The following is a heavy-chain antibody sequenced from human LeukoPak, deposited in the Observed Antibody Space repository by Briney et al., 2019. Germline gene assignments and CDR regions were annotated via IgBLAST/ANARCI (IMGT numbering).Heavy chain of an antibody. CDR1: GFTFSNYA. Sequence: PGGSLRLSCGASGFTFSNYAMNWVRQAPGKGLEWVPYISSSGSTIYYADSVKGRFTISRDNAKNSLYLQMNSLRAEDTAVYYCAELGITMIGGVWGKGTTVTISS. V-gene: IGHV3-48*03. CDR2: ISSSGSTI. D-gene: IGHD3-10*02. J-gene: IGHJ6*04. CDR3: AELGITMIGGV.